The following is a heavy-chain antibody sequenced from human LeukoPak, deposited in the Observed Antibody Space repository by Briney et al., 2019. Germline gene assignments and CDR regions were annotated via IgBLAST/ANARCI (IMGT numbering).Heavy chain of an antibody. CDR2: ISSSSSYI. CDR1: GFTFSSYS. J-gene: IGHJ6*03. Sequence: PGGSLRLSCAASGFTFSSYSMNWVRQAPGKGLEWASSISSSSSYIYYADSVKGRFTISRDNSKNTLYLQMNSLRAEDTAVYYCAKVPPLDYYYYYMDVWGKGTTVTVSS. CDR3: AKVPPLDYYYYYMDV. V-gene: IGHV3-21*04.